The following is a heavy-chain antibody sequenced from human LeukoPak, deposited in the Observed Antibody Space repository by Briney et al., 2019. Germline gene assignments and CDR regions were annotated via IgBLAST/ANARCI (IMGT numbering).Heavy chain of an antibody. V-gene: IGHV3-48*03. D-gene: IGHD2-2*01. CDR2: ISSSGSTI. CDR3: ARPDSTTGY. J-gene: IGHJ4*02. CDR1: GFTFSSYE. Sequence: GGSLRLSCAASGFTFSSYEMNRVRQAPGKGLEWVSYISSSGSTIYYADSVKGRFTISRDNAKNSLYLQMNSLRAEDTAVYYCARPDSTTGYWGQGTLVTVSS.